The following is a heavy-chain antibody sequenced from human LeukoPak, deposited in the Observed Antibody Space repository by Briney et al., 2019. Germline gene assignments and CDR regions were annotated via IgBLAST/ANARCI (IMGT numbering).Heavy chain of an antibody. CDR2: ISTGSTYI. CDR3: ARTRDSSGCFDL. D-gene: IGHD6-19*01. J-gene: IGHJ5*02. V-gene: IGHV3-21*01. Sequence: GGSLRLSCSASGFTSSTYSMNWVRQAPGKRLEWVSSISTGSTYIFYGDSVKGRFTISRDNADNSLYLQMNSLRAEDTAVYYCARTRDSSGCFDLWGQGTLVTVSS. CDR1: GFTSSTYS.